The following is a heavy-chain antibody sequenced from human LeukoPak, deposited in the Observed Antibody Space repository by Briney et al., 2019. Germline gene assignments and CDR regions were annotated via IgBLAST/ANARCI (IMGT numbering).Heavy chain of an antibody. V-gene: IGHV3-21*06. Sequence: KSGGSLRLSCTASGFTFTTYAMTWVRQAPGKGLEWISSMSSGSRYIYYADSVRGRFTISRDNTRNSLYLAMNDLRAEDTAIYYCARDRPTGASRIFVVQWGQGTPVTVSS. CDR1: GFTFTTYA. CDR2: MSSGSRYI. CDR3: ARDRPTGASRIFVVQ. D-gene: IGHD2-15*01. J-gene: IGHJ4*02.